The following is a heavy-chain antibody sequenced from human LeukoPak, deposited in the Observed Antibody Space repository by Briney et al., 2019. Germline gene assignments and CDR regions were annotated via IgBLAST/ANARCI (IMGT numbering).Heavy chain of an antibody. CDR1: GGTFTNYA. D-gene: IGHD3-3*01. CDR2: IIPIFGTA. CDR3: ARNDFWSGYGALYYYYMDV. V-gene: IGHV1-69*06. J-gene: IGHJ6*03. Sequence: GSSVKVSCKASGGTFTNYAINWVRQAPGQGLEWMGGIIPIFGTANYAQKFQGRVTITADKFTSTAYMELSSLRSEDTVVYYCARNDFWSGYGALYYYYMDVWGKGTTVTVSS.